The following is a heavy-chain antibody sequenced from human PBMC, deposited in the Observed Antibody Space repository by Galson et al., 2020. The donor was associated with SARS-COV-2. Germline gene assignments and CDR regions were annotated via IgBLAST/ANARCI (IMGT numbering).Heavy chain of an antibody. V-gene: IGHV3-30*04. J-gene: IGHJ6*02. D-gene: IGHD1-26*01. CDR1: GFKFSSYA. CDR3: ARGKSGSYVFGMDV. CDR2: ISYDGSNK. Sequence: GESLKISCAASGFKFSSYAMHWVRQAPGKGLEWVAVISYDGSNKYYADSVRGRFTISRDNSKNKLYLQMNSLRAEDTAVYYCARGKSGSYVFGMDVWGQWITVTVSS.